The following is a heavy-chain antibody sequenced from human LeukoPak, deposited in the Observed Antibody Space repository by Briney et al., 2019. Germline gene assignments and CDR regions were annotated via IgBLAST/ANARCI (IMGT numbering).Heavy chain of an antibody. CDR3: ARHRPGIAVAGMEDYFDY. CDR1: GFTFSSYS. D-gene: IGHD6-19*01. J-gene: IGHJ4*02. Sequence: PGGSLRLSCAASGFTFSSYSMNWVRQAPGKGLEWVSSISSSSSYIYYADSVKGRFTISRDNAKNSLYLQMNSPRAEDTAVYYCARHRPGIAVAGMEDYFDYWGQGTLVTVSS. CDR2: ISSSSSYI. V-gene: IGHV3-21*01.